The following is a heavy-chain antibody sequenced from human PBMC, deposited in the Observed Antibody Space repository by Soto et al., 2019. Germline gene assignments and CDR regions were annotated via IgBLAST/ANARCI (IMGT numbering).Heavy chain of an antibody. J-gene: IGHJ2*01. CDR1: GYSFTSYW. D-gene: IGHD6-25*01. CDR2: IYPGDSDT. V-gene: IGHV5-51*01. Sequence: GEALKISCKGSGYSFTSYWIGLVLQIPWKGLEWMGIIYPGDSDTRYSPSFQGQVTISADKSISTAYLQWSSLKASDTAMYYCARPPQGWQRAIRWYFDRWGRGTLVTVAS. CDR3: ARPPQGWQRAIRWYFDR.